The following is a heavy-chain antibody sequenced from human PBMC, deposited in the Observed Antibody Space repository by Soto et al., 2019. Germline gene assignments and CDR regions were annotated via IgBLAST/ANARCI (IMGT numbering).Heavy chain of an antibody. D-gene: IGHD3-22*01. CDR2: IDSSGST. V-gene: IGHV4-4*07. J-gene: IGHJ3*02. CDR1: DSSFRGYF. Sequence: ETLSLTVTVSDSSFRGYFWSWFRQPAGKGMDWTGRIDSSGSTNYHRSLNSRITMSVATANIQLSRKMSSVSAADTGVYYFGRAYDSSGNLAFDIWGRGTLVTVSS. CDR3: GRAYDSSGNLAFDI.